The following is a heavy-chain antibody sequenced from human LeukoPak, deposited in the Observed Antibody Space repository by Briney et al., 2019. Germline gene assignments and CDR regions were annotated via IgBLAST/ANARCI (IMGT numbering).Heavy chain of an antibody. Sequence: SETLSLTCTVSGGSISSYYWSWIRQPPGKGLEWIGYIYYSGSTNYNPSLKSRVTISVDTSKNQFSLKLSSVTAADTAVYYCARHLYCSSTSCFLYLFDYWGQGTLVTVSS. CDR1: GGSISSYY. CDR3: ARHLYCSSTSCFLYLFDY. CDR2: IYYSGST. V-gene: IGHV4-59*08. J-gene: IGHJ4*02. D-gene: IGHD2-2*01.